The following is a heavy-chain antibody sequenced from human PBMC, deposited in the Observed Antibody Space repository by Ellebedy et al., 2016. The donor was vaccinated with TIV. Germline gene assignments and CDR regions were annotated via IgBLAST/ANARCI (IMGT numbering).Heavy chain of an antibody. CDR1: GFTFGHHG. CDR3: AKDGVMANGIFDPFDI. V-gene: IGHV3-30*18. D-gene: IGHD2-15*01. Sequence: GESLKISCETSGFTFGHHGMDWVRQTPDKGLEWLAFISNDGAGNKKYYADSVKGRFTISRDNSKNTLYLQMTSLRVENTAVYYCAKDGVMANGIFDPFDIWGQGSMVSVSS. J-gene: IGHJ3*02. CDR2: ISNDGAGNKK.